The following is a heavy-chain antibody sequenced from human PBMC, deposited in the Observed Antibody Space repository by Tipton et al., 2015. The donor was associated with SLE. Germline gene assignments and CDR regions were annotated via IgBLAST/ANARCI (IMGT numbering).Heavy chain of an antibody. D-gene: IGHD1-26*01. CDR3: ARDWDSGSTWDY. CDR2: IFHSGST. CDR1: GGSISSRSYY. Sequence: GLVKPSETLSLNCTVSGGSISSRSYYWAWIRQPPGKGLEWIGEIFHSGSTNYNPSLKSRVSMSVDKAKNQFSLKVRSVTAADTAVYYCARDWDSGSTWDYWGQGTLVTVSS. V-gene: IGHV4-39*07. J-gene: IGHJ4*02.